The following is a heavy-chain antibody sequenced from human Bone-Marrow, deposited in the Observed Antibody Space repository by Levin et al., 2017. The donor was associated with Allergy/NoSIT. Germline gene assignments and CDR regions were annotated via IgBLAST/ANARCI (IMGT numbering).Heavy chain of an antibody. D-gene: IGHD2-21*02. Sequence: GASVKVSCKASGYTFTDFDLSWVRQAAGQRLEWMGWIEPNRGKTGYAQKFQGRLSMTIDTSMTTTYMELTSLTSDDTAVYYCARGLMRRGDWSEALPNWFDPWGQGTLVTVSP. CDR2: IEPNRGKT. CDR3: ARGLMRRGDWSEALPNWFDP. CDR1: GYTFTDFD. J-gene: IGHJ5*02. V-gene: IGHV1-8*01.